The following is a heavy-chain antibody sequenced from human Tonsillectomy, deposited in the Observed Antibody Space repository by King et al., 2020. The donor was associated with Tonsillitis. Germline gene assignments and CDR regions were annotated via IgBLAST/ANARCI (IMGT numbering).Heavy chain of an antibody. D-gene: IGHD2-2*01. V-gene: IGHV4-34*01. Sequence: VQLQQWGAGLLKPSETLSLTCAVYGGSFSDSYWNWIRQPPGKGLEWIGEINHSGTTNYNPSLKSRVTISIDTSRNQFSLNLTSLTAADTAMYFCARGIEDIVVLPAARKVFDIWGQGTMVTVSS. CDR1: GGSFSDSY. CDR3: ARGIEDIVVLPAARKVFDI. CDR2: INHSGTT. J-gene: IGHJ3*02.